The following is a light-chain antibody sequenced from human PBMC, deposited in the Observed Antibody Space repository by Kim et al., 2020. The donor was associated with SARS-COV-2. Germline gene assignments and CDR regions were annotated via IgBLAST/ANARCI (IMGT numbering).Light chain of an antibody. CDR1: ALPKQY. V-gene: IGLV3-25*03. CDR2: KDS. J-gene: IGLJ2*01. CDR3: QSADSSGTVV. Sequence: VSPGQTDRITCSGDALPKQYAYWYQQKPGQAPVLVIYKDSERPSGIPERFSGSSSGTTVTLTISGVQAEDEADYYCQSADSSGTVVFGGGTQLTVL.